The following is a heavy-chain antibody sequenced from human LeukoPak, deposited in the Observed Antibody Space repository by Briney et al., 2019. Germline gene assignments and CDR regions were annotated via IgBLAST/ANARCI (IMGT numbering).Heavy chain of an antibody. D-gene: IGHD2-15*01. V-gene: IGHV3-23*01. CDR3: AKPGEGYCSGGTCLPFDY. CDR1: GFTFSSYA. Sequence: GGSLRLFCAASGFTFSSYAMSWVRQAPGKGLEWVSAISGSGGSTYYADSVKGRFTISRDNSKNTLYLQMNSLRAEDTAVYYCAKPGEGYCSGGTCLPFDYWGQGTLVTVSS. J-gene: IGHJ4*02. CDR2: ISGSGGST.